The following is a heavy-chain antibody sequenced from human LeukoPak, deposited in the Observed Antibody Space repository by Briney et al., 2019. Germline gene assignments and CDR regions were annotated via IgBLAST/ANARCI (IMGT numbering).Heavy chain of an antibody. CDR2: IVPIFGRA. D-gene: IGHD2-21*01. V-gene: IGHV1-69*01. CDR3: AFRGPMIDQRNWFDP. CDR1: GGTFNTYV. J-gene: IGHJ5*02. Sequence: EASAKVSCKASGGASGGTFNTYVINWLRQAPGQGLEWVGGIVPIFGRANYAQKFQGRVTIIADEPTSTVYMELSGLRSEDTAVYYCAFRGPMIDQRNWFDPWGQGTQVTVSS.